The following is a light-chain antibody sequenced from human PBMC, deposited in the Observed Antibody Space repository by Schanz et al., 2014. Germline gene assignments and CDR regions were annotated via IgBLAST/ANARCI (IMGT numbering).Light chain of an antibody. CDR2: DAS. CDR1: QSVSETY. V-gene: IGKV3-20*01. J-gene: IGKJ1*01. CDR3: QQYGSSPWT. Sequence: VLTQSPGTLSVSPGETATLSCRASQSVSETYVAWYQQKPGQAPRLLIYDASSRATGIPDRFSGSGSGTDFTLTISRLEPEDFAVYYCQQYGSSPWTFGQGTKVEIK.